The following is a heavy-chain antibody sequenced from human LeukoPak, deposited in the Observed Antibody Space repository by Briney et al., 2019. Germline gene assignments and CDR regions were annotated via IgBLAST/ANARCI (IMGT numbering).Heavy chain of an antibody. J-gene: IGHJ6*03. CDR3: ARGIVVVAQLGYYYYYMDV. Sequence: SKTLSLTCTVSGGSISSYYWSWIRQPAGKGLEWIGRIYTSGSTNYNPSLKSRVTISVDTSKNQFSLKLSSVTAADTAVYYCARGIVVVAQLGYYYYYMDVWGKGTTVTISS. D-gene: IGHD2-15*01. CDR2: IYTSGST. V-gene: IGHV4-4*07. CDR1: GGSISSYY.